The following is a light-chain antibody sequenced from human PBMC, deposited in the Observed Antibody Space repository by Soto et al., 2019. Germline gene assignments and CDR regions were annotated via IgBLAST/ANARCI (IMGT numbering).Light chain of an antibody. Sequence: QSALTQPASVSGSPGQSISISCTGTSSDVGPYNYVSWYQQHPGKAPKLMIFEVSNRPSGVSNRFSGSKSGYTASLTISGLQPEDEVEYYCSSYTSDSTFLIFGGGTKLTVL. V-gene: IGLV2-14*01. CDR1: SSDVGPYNY. CDR2: EVS. J-gene: IGLJ2*01. CDR3: SSYTSDSTFLI.